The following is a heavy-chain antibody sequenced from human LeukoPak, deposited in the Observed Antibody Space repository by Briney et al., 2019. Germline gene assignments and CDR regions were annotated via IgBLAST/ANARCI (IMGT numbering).Heavy chain of an antibody. D-gene: IGHD1-26*01. CDR2: IKEDGSVK. J-gene: IGHJ4*02. CDR1: GFTFSSYW. CDR3: GREVPGGATILDY. V-gene: IGHV3-7*04. Sequence: GSLRLSCAASGFTFSSYWMSWVRQAPGKGLEWVANIKEDGSVKYYVDSVKGRFTISRDNAKNSLYLQINSLRADDTAVYYCGREVPGGATILDYWGQGTLVTVSS.